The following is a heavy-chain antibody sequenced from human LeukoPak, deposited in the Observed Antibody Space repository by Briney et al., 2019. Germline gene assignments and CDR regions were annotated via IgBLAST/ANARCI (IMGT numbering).Heavy chain of an antibody. CDR2: INPNSGGT. J-gene: IGHJ5*02. Sequence: ASVKVSCKASGYTFTGYYMHWVRQAPGQGLEWMGRINPNSGGTNYAQKFQGRVTMTRDTSISTAYMELSRLGSDDTAVYYCARGRYDFWSGTLGSWFDPWGQGTLVTVSS. V-gene: IGHV1-2*06. CDR3: ARGRYDFWSGTLGSWFDP. D-gene: IGHD3-3*01. CDR1: GYTFTGYY.